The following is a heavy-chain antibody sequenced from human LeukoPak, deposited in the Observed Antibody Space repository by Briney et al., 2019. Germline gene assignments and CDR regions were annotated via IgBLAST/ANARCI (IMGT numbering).Heavy chain of an antibody. J-gene: IGHJ4*02. CDR3: AREGDRGIEVADYFDH. Sequence: GGSLRLSCVASGFTFSTYSMAWVRQAPRKGLEWVSVINDRGGYTVYADSVKGRLTISRDNFENTLYLQMNSLRAEDTAVYYCAREGDRGIEVADYFDHWGQGTLVTVFS. D-gene: IGHD6-19*01. CDR2: INDRGGYT. V-gene: IGHV3-23*01. CDR1: GFTFSTYS.